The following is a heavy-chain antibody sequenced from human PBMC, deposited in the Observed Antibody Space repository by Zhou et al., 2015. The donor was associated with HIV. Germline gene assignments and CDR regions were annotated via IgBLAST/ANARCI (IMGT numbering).Heavy chain of an antibody. CDR3: TTRKQWVVGVGDY. D-gene: IGHD6-19*01. Sequence: QVQLVQSGAEVKKPGSSVKVSCKVSGYTLTELSMHWVRQALGKGLEWMGHLNPESGETIYAQKFQGRLTMTEDTSTNTAYMELSSLRSDDTAIYFCTTRKQWVVGVGDYWGQGNPGHRLL. J-gene: IGHJ4*02. CDR2: LNPESGET. V-gene: IGHV1-24*01. CDR1: GYTLTELS.